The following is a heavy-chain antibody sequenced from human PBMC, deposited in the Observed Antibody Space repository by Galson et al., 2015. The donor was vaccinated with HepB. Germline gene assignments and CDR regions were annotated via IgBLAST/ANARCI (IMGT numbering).Heavy chain of an antibody. CDR2: IKSDGTSI. CDR3: TRVQTGNYGRFDS. J-gene: IGHJ4*02. D-gene: IGHD4-17*01. Sequence: SLRLSCAASGFAISNYWMHWVRQVPGKGLVWVSRIKSDGTSITYADSVMGRFTISRDSARNMVFLQMNGLRAEDTAIYYCTRVQTGNYGRFDSWGQGTLVTVSS. CDR1: GFAISNYW. V-gene: IGHV3-74*01.